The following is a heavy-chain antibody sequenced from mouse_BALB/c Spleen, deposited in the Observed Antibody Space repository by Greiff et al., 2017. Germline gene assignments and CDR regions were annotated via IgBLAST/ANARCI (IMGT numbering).Heavy chain of an antibody. J-gene: IGHJ3*01. CDR2: INSNGGST. Sequence: EVKLVESGGGLVQPGGSLKLSCAASGFTFSSYGMSWVRQTPDKRLELVATINSNGGSTYYPDSVKGRFTISRDNAKNTLYLQMSSLKSEDTAMYYCARDPYGNYVWFAYWGQGTLVTVSA. CDR3: ARDPYGNYVWFAY. V-gene: IGHV5-6-3*01. D-gene: IGHD2-1*01. CDR1: GFTFSSYG.